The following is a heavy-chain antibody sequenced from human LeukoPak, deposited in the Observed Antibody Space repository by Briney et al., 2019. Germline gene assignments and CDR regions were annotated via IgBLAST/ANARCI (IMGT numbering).Heavy chain of an antibody. CDR3: ARHSGSGWQALGY. J-gene: IGHJ4*02. Sequence: GASVKVSCKASGYTFSNYGISWVRQAPGLGLEWMGWTSYNCNTSYAQKFQDRVTMTTDTSTTTAYMELRSLESDDTAVYYCARHSGSGWQALGYWGQGTLVTVSS. CDR2: TSYNCNT. V-gene: IGHV1-18*04. CDR1: GYTFSNYG. D-gene: IGHD6-19*01.